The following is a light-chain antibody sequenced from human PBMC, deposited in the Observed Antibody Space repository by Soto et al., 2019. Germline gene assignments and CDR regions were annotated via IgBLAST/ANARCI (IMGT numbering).Light chain of an antibody. CDR1: TSDVGGYNS. V-gene: IGLV2-14*01. J-gene: IGLJ2*01. CDR3: CSYTSSNTVI. CDR2: DVS. Sequence: QSALTQPASVSGSPGQSITISCTGATSDVGGYNSVSWYQHHPGKAPKLMIYDVSNRPSGVSSRFSGSKSVNTATLTISGLQADDEADYYCCSYTSSNTVIFGGGTKVTVL.